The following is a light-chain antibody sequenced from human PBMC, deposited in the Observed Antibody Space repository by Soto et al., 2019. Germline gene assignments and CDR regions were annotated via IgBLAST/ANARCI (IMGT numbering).Light chain of an antibody. CDR3: QQRSIWPLT. J-gene: IGKJ2*01. Sequence: EIVLTQSPATLSLSPGDRATLSCRASQSVSSYLAWYQQKPGQAPRLLIYAASNRPTGIPARFSGSGSGTDFTLTITSLEPEDFAVYYCQQRSIWPLTFGQGTKLEIK. CDR1: QSVSSY. CDR2: AAS. V-gene: IGKV3-11*01.